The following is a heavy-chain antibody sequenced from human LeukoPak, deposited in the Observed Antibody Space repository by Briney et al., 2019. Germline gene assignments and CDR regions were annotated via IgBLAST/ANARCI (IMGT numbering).Heavy chain of an antibody. Sequence: ASVKVSCKASGHTFTNFGITWVRQAPGQGLEWMGWTSADNGNTNYAQKFQGRVTMSIDTSTSTAYMELRSLRSDDTAVYYCAKNRGATWWDLVDYWGQGTLVTVSS. J-gene: IGHJ4*02. CDR3: AKNRGATWWDLVDY. CDR2: TSADNGNT. D-gene: IGHD1-26*01. CDR1: GHTFTNFG. V-gene: IGHV1-18*01.